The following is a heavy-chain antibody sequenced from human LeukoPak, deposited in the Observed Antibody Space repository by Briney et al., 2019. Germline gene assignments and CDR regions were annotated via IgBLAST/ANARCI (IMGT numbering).Heavy chain of an antibody. CDR3: AKGVSGGWTKAVDY. CDR1: RIIFSEFG. Sequence: GGSLRLSCAASRIIFSEFGMSWVRQAPGKGLEWVATVLGSGVPTYYADSVKGRFTISRDNSKNTLYLQMNSLRAEDTAVYYCAKGVSGGWTKAVDYWGQGTLVTVSS. CDR2: VLGSGVPT. V-gene: IGHV3-23*01. J-gene: IGHJ4*02. D-gene: IGHD6-19*01.